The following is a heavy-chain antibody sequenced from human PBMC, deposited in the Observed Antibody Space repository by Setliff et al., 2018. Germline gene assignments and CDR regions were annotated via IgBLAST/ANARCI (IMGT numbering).Heavy chain of an antibody. V-gene: IGHV3-7*01. D-gene: IGHD5-18*01. CDR1: GLRFSGSW. CDR3: AKFVGYTYGYDY. CDR2: INQGGGAQ. Sequence: GGSLRLSCAASGLRFSGSWMSWVRQAPGKGLEWVANINQGGGAQFYVDSVKGRFTISRDNAKNSLFLQMNSLRAEDTALYYCAKFVGYTYGYDYWGRGTLVTVSS. J-gene: IGHJ4*02.